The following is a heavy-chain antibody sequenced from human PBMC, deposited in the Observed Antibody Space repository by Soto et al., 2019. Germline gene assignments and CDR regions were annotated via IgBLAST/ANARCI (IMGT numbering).Heavy chain of an antibody. V-gene: IGHV4-39*01. CDR1: GGSISSSSHY. CDR2: IYYSGST. D-gene: IGHD4-17*01. CDR3: ARQEGATGTS. Sequence: SETLSLTCTVSGGSISSSSHYWGWIRQPPGKGLEWIGSIYYSGSTYYNPSLKSRVTISVDTSKNQFSLKLSSVTAADTAVYYCARQEGATGTSWGQGTLVTVSS. J-gene: IGHJ4*02.